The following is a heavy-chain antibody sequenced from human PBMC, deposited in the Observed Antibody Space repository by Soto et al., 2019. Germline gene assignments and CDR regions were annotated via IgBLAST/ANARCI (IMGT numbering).Heavy chain of an antibody. Sequence: EVQLVESGGGLVQPGGSLRLSCAASGFTFSSYWMHWVRQAPGKGLVWVSRTNEDGSTINYADSVKGRFTISRDNAKNMLYREMNSLRAEDTAVYYCTRDSGGGGGYWGQGTLVTVSS. V-gene: IGHV3-74*01. CDR1: GFTFSSYW. CDR2: TNEDGSTI. CDR3: TRDSGGGGGY. D-gene: IGHD3-16*01. J-gene: IGHJ4*02.